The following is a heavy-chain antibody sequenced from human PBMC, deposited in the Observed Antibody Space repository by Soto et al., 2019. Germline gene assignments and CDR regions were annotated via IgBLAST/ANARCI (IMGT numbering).Heavy chain of an antibody. CDR3: ARGDYYGRSDY. D-gene: IGHD3-10*01. CDR2: IYYSWST. Sequence: PSETLSLTCTVSGGSIGSYYWSWNRQPPGKGLEWIGYIYYSWSTSYNPSLKSRVTMTVDTSKNQFSLKLYSVTAADTAVYYCARGDYYGRSDYWGPGTLVTVSS. CDR1: GGSIGSYY. J-gene: IGHJ4*02. V-gene: IGHV4-59*01.